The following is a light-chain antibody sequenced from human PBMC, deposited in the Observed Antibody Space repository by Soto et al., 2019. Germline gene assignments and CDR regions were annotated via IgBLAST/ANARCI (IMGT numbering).Light chain of an antibody. CDR3: CSYAGRDTLYV. J-gene: IGLJ1*01. CDR1: STDFGGYNY. CDR2: DVS. V-gene: IGLV2-11*01. Sequence: QSALTQPRSVSGSPGQSVTISCNGTSTDFGGYNYVSWYQQHPGKVPKLMLYDVSKRPSGVPDRFSGSKSGNTASLTISGLQAEDEADYYCCSYAGRDTLYVFGSGTKVTVL.